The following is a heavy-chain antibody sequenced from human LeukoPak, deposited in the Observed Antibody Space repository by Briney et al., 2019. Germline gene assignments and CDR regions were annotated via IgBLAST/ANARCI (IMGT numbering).Heavy chain of an antibody. Sequence: GGSLRLSCAASGLTVSSTYMSWVRQTPGKGLEWASVIYSGGSTYYADSVKGRFTISRDNSKNTLYLQMNSLRAEDTAVYYCARCSTSSGHSVRWFDPWGQGTLVTVSS. CDR2: IYSGGST. CDR1: GLTVSSTY. CDR3: ARCSTSSGHSVRWFDP. D-gene: IGHD3-22*01. J-gene: IGHJ5*02. V-gene: IGHV3-66*01.